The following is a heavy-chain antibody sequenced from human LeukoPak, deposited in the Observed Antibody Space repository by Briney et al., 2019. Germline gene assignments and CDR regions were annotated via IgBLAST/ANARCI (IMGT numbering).Heavy chain of an antibody. J-gene: IGHJ4*02. Sequence: PSETLSLTCAVYGGSFSGYYWSWIRQPPGKGLEWIGYIYYSGSTNYNPSLKSRVTISVDMSKNQFSLKLSSVTAADTAVYYCARVGGYQAYFDYWGQGTLVTVSS. CDR3: ARVGGYQAYFDY. V-gene: IGHV4-59*01. D-gene: IGHD1-26*01. CDR2: IYYSGST. CDR1: GGSFSGYY.